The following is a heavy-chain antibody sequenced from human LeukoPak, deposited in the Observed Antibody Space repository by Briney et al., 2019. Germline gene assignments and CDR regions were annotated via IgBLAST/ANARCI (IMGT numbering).Heavy chain of an antibody. Sequence: GGSLRLSCAASGFTFSSYAMHWVRQAPGKGLEWVAVISYDESDKYYAGSVKGRFTISRDNSKNTLYLQTNSLRVEDTAVYYCARRWSFDHWGQGTLVTVSS. D-gene: IGHD6-13*01. V-gene: IGHV3-30*04. J-gene: IGHJ4*02. CDR3: ARRWSFDH. CDR1: GFTFSSYA. CDR2: ISYDESDK.